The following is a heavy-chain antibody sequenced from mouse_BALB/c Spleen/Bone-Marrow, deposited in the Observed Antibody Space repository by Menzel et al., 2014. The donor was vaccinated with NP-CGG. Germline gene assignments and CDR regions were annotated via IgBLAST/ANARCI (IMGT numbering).Heavy chain of an antibody. CDR3: ARRDSSGYLFDY. CDR2: INPSDGRT. V-gene: IGHV1S81*02. Sequence: QVQLQQSGAELVRPGASVKLSCKASGYTFTTYWMHWVKQRPGQGLEWIGEINPSDGRTNYSERLKSKATLTVDKSSNTAYMQLSSLTSEDSAVYYCARRDSSGYLFDYWGQGTTLTVSS. CDR1: GYTFTTYW. J-gene: IGHJ2*01. D-gene: IGHD3-2*01.